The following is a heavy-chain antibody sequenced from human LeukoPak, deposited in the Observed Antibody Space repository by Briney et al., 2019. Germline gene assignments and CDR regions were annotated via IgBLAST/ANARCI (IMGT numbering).Heavy chain of an antibody. V-gene: IGHV3-30*02. CDR3: AKDPDPMVRGVIIYYFDY. CDR1: GFTFSSYG. Sequence: GGSPRLSCAASGFTFSSYGMHWVRQAPGKGLEWVAFIRYDGSNKYYADSVKGRFTISRDNSKNTLYLQMNSLRAEDTAVYYCAKDPDPMVRGVIIYYFDYWGQGTLVTVSS. J-gene: IGHJ4*02. CDR2: IRYDGSNK. D-gene: IGHD3-10*01.